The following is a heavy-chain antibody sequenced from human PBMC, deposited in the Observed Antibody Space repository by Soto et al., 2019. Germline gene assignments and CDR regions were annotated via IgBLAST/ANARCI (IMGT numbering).Heavy chain of an antibody. CDR1: GYTFTGYY. CDR3: ARQFHYDSSGYYYAY. J-gene: IGHJ4*02. Sequence: APVKVSCKASGYTFTGYYMHWVRQAPGQGLEWMGGIIPIFGTANYAQKFQGRVTITADESTSTAYMELNRLRSEDTAVYYCARQFHYDSSGYYYAYWGQGTLVTVSS. D-gene: IGHD3-22*01. V-gene: IGHV1-69*13. CDR2: IIPIFGTA.